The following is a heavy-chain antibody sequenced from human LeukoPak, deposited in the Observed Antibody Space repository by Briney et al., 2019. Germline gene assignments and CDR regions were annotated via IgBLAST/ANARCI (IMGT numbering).Heavy chain of an antibody. CDR2: IKQDGSEK. CDR1: GFTFSSYA. J-gene: IGHJ2*01. D-gene: IGHD6-19*01. V-gene: IGHV3-7*03. Sequence: PGGSLRLSCAASGFTFSSYAMTWVRQAPGKGLEWVANIKQDGSEKYYVDSVKGRFTISRDNAKNSLYLQMNSLRAEDTAVYYCAREVGSGGRTHWYFDLWGRGTLVTVSS. CDR3: AREVGSGGRTHWYFDL.